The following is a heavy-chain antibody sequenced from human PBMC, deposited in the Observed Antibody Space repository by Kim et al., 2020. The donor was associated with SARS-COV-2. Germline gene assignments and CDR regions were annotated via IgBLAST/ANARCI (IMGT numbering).Heavy chain of an antibody. D-gene: IGHD6-19*01. Sequence: ASVKVSCKASGYTFTSYGISWVRQAPGQGLEWMGWISAYNGNTNYAQKLQGRVTMTTDTSTSTAYMELRSLRSDDTAVYYCARDRWTSAVAGMGDYWGQGTLVTVSS. CDR2: ISAYNGNT. V-gene: IGHV1-18*04. CDR3: ARDRWTSAVAGMGDY. J-gene: IGHJ4*02. CDR1: GYTFTSYG.